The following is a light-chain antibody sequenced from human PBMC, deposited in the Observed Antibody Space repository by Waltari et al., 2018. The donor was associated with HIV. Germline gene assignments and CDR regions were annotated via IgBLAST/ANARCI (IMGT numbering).Light chain of an antibody. CDR2: WAS. CDR3: QQYYSTPNT. CDR1: QSVLYSSNSKNY. Sequence: DIVMTQSPDSLAVSLGERATINCKSSQSVLYSSNSKNYLAWYQQKPGQPPKLLIYWASTRESGVPDRFSGSGSGTDFTLTISSLQAEDVAVYYCQQYYSTPNTFGQ. J-gene: IGKJ2*01. V-gene: IGKV4-1*01.